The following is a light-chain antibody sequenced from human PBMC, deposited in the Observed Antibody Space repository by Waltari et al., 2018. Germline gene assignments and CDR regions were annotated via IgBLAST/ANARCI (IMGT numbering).Light chain of an antibody. V-gene: IGKV2-28*01. J-gene: IGKJ4*01. CDR1: QSLLHSKGYNY. CDR3: MQALQIPPT. Sequence: DIVMTQSPLSLPVTPGEPASIACRSSQSLLHSKGYNYLDWYLQKPGQSPQLMIYLGSNRASGVPDRFSGSRSGTDFTLNISRVEAEDVGVYYCMQALQIPPTFGGGTKVEI. CDR2: LGS.